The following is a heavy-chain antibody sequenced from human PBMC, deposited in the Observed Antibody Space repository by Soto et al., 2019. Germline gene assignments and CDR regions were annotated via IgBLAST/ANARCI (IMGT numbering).Heavy chain of an antibody. CDR3: VHSHVLRWFGFDS. J-gene: IGHJ4*02. V-gene: IGHV2-5*02. CDR2: IYWDDDK. CDR1: ELSLSTSGVG. Sequence: QITLKESGPTLVETTQTLTLTCTFSELSLSTSGVGVGWIRQPPGKALEWLALIYWDDDKRYSPSLKSRLTITKVTSNNQVVLTMTNMDPVDTATYYCVHSHVLRWFGFDSWGQGTLVTVPS. D-gene: IGHD3-10*01.